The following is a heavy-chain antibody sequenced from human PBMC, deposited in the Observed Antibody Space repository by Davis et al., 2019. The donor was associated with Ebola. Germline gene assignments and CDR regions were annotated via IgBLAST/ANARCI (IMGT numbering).Heavy chain of an antibody. D-gene: IGHD3-10*01. CDR1: GGSISSSSYY. V-gene: IGHV4-39*07. CDR2: INHRGST. CDR3: ARGLYGRRLRF. Sequence: SETLSLTCTVSGGSISSSSYYWSWIRQPPGKGLEWIGEINHRGSTSYNPSLKSRVTISVDTSKNQFSLRLSSVTAADTAVYYCARGLYGRRLRFWGQGTLVTVSS. J-gene: IGHJ4*02.